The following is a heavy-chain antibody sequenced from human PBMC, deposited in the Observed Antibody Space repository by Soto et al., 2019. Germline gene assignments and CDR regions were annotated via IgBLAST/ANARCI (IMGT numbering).Heavy chain of an antibody. Sequence: QVQLVQSGAEVKKPGASVKVSCKSSGYPFTHYGITWVRQAPGQGLEWMGWISPFNGNTNYGQTLQGRVTLTTDTSTSTGYMELRSLRSDDTAVYYCARDQSFDRSYYYGIDVWGQGTTVTVSS. D-gene: IGHD3-10*01. CDR1: GYPFTHYG. V-gene: IGHV1-18*01. CDR2: ISPFNGNT. J-gene: IGHJ6*02. CDR3: ARDQSFDRSYYYGIDV.